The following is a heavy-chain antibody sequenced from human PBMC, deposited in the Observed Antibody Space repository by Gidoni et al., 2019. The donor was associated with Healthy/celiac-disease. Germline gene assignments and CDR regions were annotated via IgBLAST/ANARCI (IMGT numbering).Heavy chain of an antibody. V-gene: IGHV3-23*01. J-gene: IGHJ4*02. CDR1: GFTFSSYA. CDR2: ISGSGGST. D-gene: IGHD3-22*01. Sequence: EVQLLESGGGLVQPGGSLRLSCAASGFTFSSYAMSWVRQAPGKGLEWVSAISGSGGSTYYADSVKGRFTISRDNSKNTLYLQMNSLRAEDTAVYYCAKTMYYYDSSGYYPDYWGQGTLVTVSS. CDR3: AKTMYYYDSSGYYPDY.